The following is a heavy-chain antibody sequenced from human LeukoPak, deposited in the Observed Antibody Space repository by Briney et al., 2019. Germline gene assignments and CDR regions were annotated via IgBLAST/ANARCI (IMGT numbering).Heavy chain of an antibody. D-gene: IGHD3-9*01. CDR1: GFTFNSYA. V-gene: IGHV3-23*01. Sequence: GESLRLSCAASGFTFNSYAMSWVRQAPGKGLEWVSTIGFGDDSAYYADSVKGRFTISRDNSKNTLYLQMNYLGAEDTAVYYCAKDPTSVGGRHDWLLDSWGQGTLVTVSS. CDR2: IGFGDDSA. CDR3: AKDPTSVGGRHDWLLDS. J-gene: IGHJ5*02.